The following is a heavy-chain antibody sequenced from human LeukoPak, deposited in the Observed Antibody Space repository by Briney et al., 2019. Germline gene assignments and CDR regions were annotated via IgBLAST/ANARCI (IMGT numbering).Heavy chain of an antibody. CDR3: AELGITMIGGV. Sequence: GGSLRLSCAASGFTFDDHGMSWVRQAPGKGLEWVSYISSSGSTIYYADSVKGRFTISRDNAKNSLYLQMNSLRAEDTAVYYCAELGITMIGGVWGKGTTVTISS. J-gene: IGHJ6*04. CDR2: ISSSGSTI. D-gene: IGHD3-10*02. CDR1: GFTFDDHG. V-gene: IGHV3-48*03.